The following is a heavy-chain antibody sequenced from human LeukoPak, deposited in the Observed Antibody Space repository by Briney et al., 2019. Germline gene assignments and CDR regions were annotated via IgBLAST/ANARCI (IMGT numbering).Heavy chain of an antibody. J-gene: IGHJ5*02. V-gene: IGHV6-1*01. CDR1: GGSVSSNSAA. CDR3: ARRLTQYDCFDP. D-gene: IGHD2-2*01. Sequence: SQTLSLTYAISGGSVSSNSAAWNWIRQSPSRGLEWLGRTYYRSTWYNDYAVSVRGRITVNPDTSKNQFSLHLNSVTPEDTAVYYCARRLTQYDCFDPWGQGILVTVSS. CDR2: TYYRSTWYN.